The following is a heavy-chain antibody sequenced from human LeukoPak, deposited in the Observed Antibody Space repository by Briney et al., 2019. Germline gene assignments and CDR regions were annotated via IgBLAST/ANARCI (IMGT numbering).Heavy chain of an antibody. CDR3: ATVRYYYDSSGSSYYFDY. J-gene: IGHJ4*02. V-gene: IGHV3-33*01. CDR1: GFTFSSYG. CDR2: IRYDGSSK. Sequence: PRRSLRLSCAASGFTFSSYGMHWVRQAPGNGLEWVAVIRYDGSSKYYAGSVKGRFTISRDNSKSTLYLQMNSLRAEDTAVYYCATVRYYYDSSGSSYYFDYWGQGTLVTVSS. D-gene: IGHD3-22*01.